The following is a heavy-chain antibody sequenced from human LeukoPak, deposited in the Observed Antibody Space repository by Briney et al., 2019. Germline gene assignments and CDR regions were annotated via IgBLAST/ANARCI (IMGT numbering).Heavy chain of an antibody. Sequence: SVKVSCKASGGTFSSYAISWVRQAPGQGLVWMGGIIPIFGIANYAQKFQGRVTITADESTSTAYMELSSLRSEDTAVYYCARVGANGDYFDYWGQGTLVTVSS. CDR1: GGTFSSYA. J-gene: IGHJ4*02. V-gene: IGHV1-69*13. CDR2: IIPIFGIA. CDR3: ARVGANGDYFDY. D-gene: IGHD5-12*01.